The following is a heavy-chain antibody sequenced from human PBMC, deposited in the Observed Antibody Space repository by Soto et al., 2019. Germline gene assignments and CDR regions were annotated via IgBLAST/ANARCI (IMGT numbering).Heavy chain of an antibody. CDR1: GFSLSTSGVG. CDR3: AHIYSSTSCSTGGYSSSSGIWFDP. Sequence: QITLKESGPTLVKPTQSLTLTCTFSGFSLSTSGVGVGWIRQPPGKALEWLALIYWDDDKRYSPSLKSRLTSTKDTSKNQVVLTMTNKDPLDTATYYCAHIYSSTSCSTGGYSSSSGIWFDPWGQGTLVTVSS. CDR2: IYWDDDK. V-gene: IGHV2-5*02. J-gene: IGHJ5*02. D-gene: IGHD2-2*02.